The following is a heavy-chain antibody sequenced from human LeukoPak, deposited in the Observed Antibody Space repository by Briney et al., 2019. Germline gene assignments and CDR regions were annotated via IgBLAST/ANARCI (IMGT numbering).Heavy chain of an antibody. CDR3: AKGGLTVTAIVDY. J-gene: IGHJ4*02. V-gene: IGHV3-9*01. Sequence: GGSLRLSCAASGFTFDDYAMHWVRQAPGKGLEWVSGISWNSGSIGYADSVKGRFTISRDNAKNSLYLQMNSLRAEDTALYYCAKGGLTVTAIVDYWGQGTLVTVSS. D-gene: IGHD2-21*02. CDR1: GFTFDDYA. CDR2: ISWNSGSI.